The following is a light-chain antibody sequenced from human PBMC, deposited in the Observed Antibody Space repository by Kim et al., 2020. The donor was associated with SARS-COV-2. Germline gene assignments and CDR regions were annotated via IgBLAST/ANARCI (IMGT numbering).Light chain of an antibody. J-gene: IGKJ4*01. CDR2: GAS. V-gene: IGKV3-15*01. CDR1: QSVSSN. Sequence: EIVMTQSPATLSVSPGERATLSCRASQSVSSNLAWYQQKPGQAPRLLIFGASTSATGIPVRFSGSGSGTEFTITISSPQSEDFAVYYCQSYSHSPLTFGGGTKLEI. CDR3: QSYSHSPLT.